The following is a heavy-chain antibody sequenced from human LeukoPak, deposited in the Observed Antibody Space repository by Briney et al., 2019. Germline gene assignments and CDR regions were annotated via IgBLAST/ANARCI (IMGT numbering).Heavy chain of an antibody. J-gene: IGHJ4*02. D-gene: IGHD4-17*01. CDR2: IRYDGSNK. Sequence: GGSLRLSCAASGFTFNSYGMHWVRQAPGKGLEWVALIRYDGSNKYYADSVKGRFTISRDNSKNTLYLQMNSLRAEDAAVYYCAKDKDYGDYYYFDYWGQGTLVTVSS. V-gene: IGHV3-30*02. CDR1: GFTFNSYG. CDR3: AKDKDYGDYYYFDY.